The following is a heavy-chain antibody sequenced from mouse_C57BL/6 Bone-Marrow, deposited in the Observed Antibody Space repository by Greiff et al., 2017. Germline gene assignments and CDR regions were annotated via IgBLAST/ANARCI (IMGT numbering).Heavy chain of an antibody. J-gene: IGHJ1*03. D-gene: IGHD1-1*01. CDR3: SRQVTTVIATKYFDV. Sequence: EVQGVESGGGLVKPGGSLKLSCAASGFTFSSYTMSWVRQTPEKRLQWVAAISGGGGNTYYPDSVKGRFTFSRDNDKNILYLQMSSLRSEDTALYYGSRQVTTVIATKYFDVWGTGTTVTVSS. CDR2: ISGGGGNT. V-gene: IGHV5-9*01. CDR1: GFTFSSYT.